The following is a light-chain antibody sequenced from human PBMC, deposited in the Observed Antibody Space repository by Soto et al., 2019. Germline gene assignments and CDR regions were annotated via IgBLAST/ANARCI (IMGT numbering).Light chain of an antibody. CDR3: HQYDNWPKT. Sequence: EVVLTQSPGTLSLSRGERATLSCRASQSVSSNLAWYQQKPGQAPRLLIYGASTRATGIPARFSGSGSGTEFTLTISSLQSEDFAVYYCHQYDNWPKTFGQGTRLEIK. J-gene: IGKJ5*01. CDR2: GAS. CDR1: QSVSSN. V-gene: IGKV3-15*01.